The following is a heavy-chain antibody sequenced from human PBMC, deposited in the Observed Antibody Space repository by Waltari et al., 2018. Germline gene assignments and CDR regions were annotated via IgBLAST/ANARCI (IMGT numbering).Heavy chain of an antibody. D-gene: IGHD1-26*01. J-gene: IGHJ6*02. CDR1: GYTFTSYG. V-gene: IGHV1-18*01. Sequence: QVQLVQSGAEVKKPGASVKVSCTASGYTFTSYGISWVRQAPGQGLEWMGWISAYNGNTNYAQKLQGRVTMTTDTSTSTAYMGLRSLRSDDTAVYYCAGELRVRIVGADKDYYFYGMDVWGQGTTVTVSS. CDR3: AGELRVRIVGADKDYYFYGMDV. CDR2: ISAYNGNT.